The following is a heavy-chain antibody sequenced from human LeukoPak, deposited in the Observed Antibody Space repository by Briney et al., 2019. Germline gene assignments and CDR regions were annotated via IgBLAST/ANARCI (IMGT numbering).Heavy chain of an antibody. V-gene: IGHV6-1*01. CDR3: ARGGYYGLDV. J-gene: IGHJ6*02. Sequence: SQTLSLTCAISGDSVSSNSAAWNWIRQSPSTGLEWLGRTYYRSKWYNDYAVSVKSRITINPDTSKNQFPLQLNSVTPDDTAVYFCARGGYYGLDVWGQGTTVTVSS. CDR2: TYYRSKWYN. CDR1: GDSVSSNSAA.